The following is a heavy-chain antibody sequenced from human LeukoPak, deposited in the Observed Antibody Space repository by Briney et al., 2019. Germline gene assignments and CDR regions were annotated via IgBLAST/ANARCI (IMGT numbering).Heavy chain of an antibody. CDR3: ARGQGGSGSGSYYFDY. V-gene: IGHV1-8*01. CDR1: GYTFTSDD. J-gene: IGHJ4*02. D-gene: IGHD3-10*01. CDR2: INPYSGNT. Sequence: GASVKVSCKASGYTFTSDDINGVRQATGQGLEGRGWINPYSGNTGYARKFQGRVTMTKNTSISTVHMELSSLRSEDTAVYLCARGQGGSGSGSYYFDYWGQGTLVAVSS.